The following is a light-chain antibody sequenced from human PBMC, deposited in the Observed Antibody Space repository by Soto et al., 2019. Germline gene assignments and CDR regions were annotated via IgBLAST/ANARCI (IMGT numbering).Light chain of an antibody. J-gene: IGKJ2*01. Sequence: ILMTQSPATLSVSPGERATLSCRASQSVSNNLAWYQQKPGQAPRLLIYDASTRATGIPARFSGSGSGTEFTLTISRLEPEDFAVYYCQQYDSSLYTFGQGTKLEIK. CDR1: QSVSNN. V-gene: IGKV3-15*01. CDR3: QQYDSSLYT. CDR2: DAS.